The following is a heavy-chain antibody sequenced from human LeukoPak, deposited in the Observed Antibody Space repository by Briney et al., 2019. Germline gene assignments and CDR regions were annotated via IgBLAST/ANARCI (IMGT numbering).Heavy chain of an antibody. CDR1: GFTFSSYA. CDR2: ISYDGSNK. CDR3: ARDPYSYGRYYFDY. J-gene: IGHJ4*02. Sequence: GGSLRFSCAASGFTFSSYAMHWVRQAPGKGLEWVAVISYDGSNKYYADSVKGRFTISRDNSKNTLYLQMNSLRAEDTAVYYCARDPYSYGRYYFDYWGQGTLVTVSS. V-gene: IGHV3-30*04. D-gene: IGHD5-18*01.